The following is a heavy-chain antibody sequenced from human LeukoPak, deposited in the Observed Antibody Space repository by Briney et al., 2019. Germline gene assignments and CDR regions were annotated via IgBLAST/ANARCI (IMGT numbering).Heavy chain of an antibody. CDR2: IIPIFGTA. J-gene: IGHJ5*02. Sequence: ASVKVSCKASGGTFSSYAISWVRQAPGQGLEWMGGIIPIFGTANYAQKFQGRVTITADESTSTAYMELSSLRAEDTALYYCAKGSSRGYDSRSWFDPWGQGTLVTVSS. CDR3: AKGSSRGYDSRSWFDP. V-gene: IGHV1-69*13. D-gene: IGHD3-22*01. CDR1: GGTFSSYA.